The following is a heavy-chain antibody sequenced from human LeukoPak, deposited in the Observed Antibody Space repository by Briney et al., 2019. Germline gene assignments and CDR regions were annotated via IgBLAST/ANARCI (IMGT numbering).Heavy chain of an antibody. Sequence: ASMKVSCKTSGFTFTGHYMHWLRQAPGQGLEWMGWINANTGVTHYAVKFQGRVTITRNTSISTAYMELSSLRSEDTAVYYCARVGLLWFGESNSYYYYYMDVWGKGTTVTVSS. J-gene: IGHJ6*03. D-gene: IGHD3-10*01. CDR2: INANTGVT. CDR3: ARVGLLWFGESNSYYYYYMDV. CDR1: GFTFTGHY. V-gene: IGHV1-2*02.